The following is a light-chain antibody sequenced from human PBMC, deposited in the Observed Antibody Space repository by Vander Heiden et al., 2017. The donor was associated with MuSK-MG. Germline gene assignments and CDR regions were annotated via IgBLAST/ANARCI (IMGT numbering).Light chain of an antibody. Sequence: QSALTQPRSVSGSPGQSVTISCTGTSSDVGGYTYVSWYQQHPGNAPKLIIYDVSKRPSGVPDRFSGSKSGNTASLTISGLQAEDEADYYCCSYAGSPYVFGIGTKVTVL. CDR2: DVS. CDR3: CSYAGSPYV. V-gene: IGLV2-11*01. CDR1: SSDVGGYTY. J-gene: IGLJ1*01.